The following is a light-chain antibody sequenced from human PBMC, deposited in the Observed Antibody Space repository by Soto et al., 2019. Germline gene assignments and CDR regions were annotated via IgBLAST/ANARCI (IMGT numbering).Light chain of an antibody. CDR1: SSDVGGYNY. J-gene: IGLJ1*01. V-gene: IGLV2-14*01. CDR2: EVS. CDR3: SSYTSSSTLNYV. Sequence: QSVLTEPASLSGSPGQSITISCTGTSSDVGGYNYVSWYQQHPGKAPKLMIYEVSNRPSGVSNRFSGSKSGNTASLTISGLQAEDEADYYCSSYTSSSTLNYVFGTGTKVNVL.